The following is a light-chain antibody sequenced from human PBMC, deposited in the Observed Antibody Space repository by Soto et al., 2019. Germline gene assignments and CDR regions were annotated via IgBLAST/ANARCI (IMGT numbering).Light chain of an antibody. CDR1: SSSIESNY. V-gene: IGLV1-47*01. CDR2: RNN. Sequence: QSVLTQPPSASGTPGQRVTISCSGTSSSIESNYVYWYQQLPGTAPRLLIYRNNQRPSGVPDRFSGSKSGNSSSLAISALRSEDEAEYYCTVWDDSLRGRLFGGGTKVTVL. CDR3: TVWDDSLRGRL. J-gene: IGLJ2*01.